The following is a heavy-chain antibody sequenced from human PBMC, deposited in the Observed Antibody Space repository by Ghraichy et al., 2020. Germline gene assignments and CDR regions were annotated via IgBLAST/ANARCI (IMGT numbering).Heavy chain of an antibody. J-gene: IGHJ6*02. D-gene: IGHD4-23*01. CDR3: ARGSTVVRFYYYDGMDV. CDR1: GFTFSSYS. CDR2: ITGSGRTK. V-gene: IGHV3-48*02. Sequence: GGSLRLSCVGSGFTFSSYSMNRVRQSPGKGLEWVSYITGSGRTKSYADSVKGRFTISRDNAQNSLYLQMNSLRDEDTAVYYCARGSTVVRFYYYDGMDVWGQGTTVTVSS.